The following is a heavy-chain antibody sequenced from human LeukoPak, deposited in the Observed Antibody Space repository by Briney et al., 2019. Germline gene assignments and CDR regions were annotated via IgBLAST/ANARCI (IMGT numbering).Heavy chain of an antibody. CDR3: ARGEYSSSSPHFDY. J-gene: IGHJ4*02. Sequence: GASVTVSCMASGYTFTSYYMHWVRQAPGQGLEWMGIINPSGGSTIYAQKFQGRVTMTRDMSTSTVYMELSSLRSEDTAVYYCARGEYSSSSPHFDYWGQGTLVTVSS. CDR1: GYTFTSYY. CDR2: INPSGGST. V-gene: IGHV1-46*01. D-gene: IGHD6-6*01.